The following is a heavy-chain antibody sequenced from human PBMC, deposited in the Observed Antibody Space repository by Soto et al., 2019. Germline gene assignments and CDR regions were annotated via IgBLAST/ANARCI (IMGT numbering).Heavy chain of an antibody. CDR3: ARDGGYCSSTSCETADY. CDR2: IWYDGSNK. J-gene: IGHJ4*02. D-gene: IGHD2-2*01. CDR1: GFTFSSYG. Sequence: GGSLRLSCAASGFTFSSYGMHWVRQAPGKGLEWVAVIWYDGSNKYYADSVKGRFTISRDNSKNTLYLQMNSLRAEDTAVYYCARDGGYCSSTSCETADYWGQGTLVTVSS. V-gene: IGHV3-33*01.